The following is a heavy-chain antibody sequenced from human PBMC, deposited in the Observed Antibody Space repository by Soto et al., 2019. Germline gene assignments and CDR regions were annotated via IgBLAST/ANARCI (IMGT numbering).Heavy chain of an antibody. J-gene: IGHJ3*02. D-gene: IGHD1-1*01. CDR2: MSHSGGT. Sequence: QVQLQQWGAGLLKPSVTLSLTCAVFGGSVNSGNYYWSWIRQPPGKGLEWIGEMSHSGGTHFNPSLKSGVTISVDTSKNQFSLKMSSVTAADTALYYCARVERGTATTVVDAFDIWGPGTMVTVSS. CDR3: ARVERGTATTVVDAFDI. V-gene: IGHV4-34*01. CDR1: GGSVNSGNYY.